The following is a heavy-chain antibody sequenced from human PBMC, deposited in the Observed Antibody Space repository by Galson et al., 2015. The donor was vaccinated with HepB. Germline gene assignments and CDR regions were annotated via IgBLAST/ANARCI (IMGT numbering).Heavy chain of an antibody. CDR3: AGERHRSTYTPNWFDP. Sequence: SLRLSCAASGFTFSSNWMHWVRQAPGKGLEWVSRINGDASSTIYADSVQGRFTISRDNARNTLYLQLNSLSAEDTAVYYCAGERHRSTYTPNWFDPWGQGTLVTVSS. CDR1: GFTFSSNW. D-gene: IGHD2-2*01. V-gene: IGHV3-74*01. CDR2: INGDASST. J-gene: IGHJ5*02.